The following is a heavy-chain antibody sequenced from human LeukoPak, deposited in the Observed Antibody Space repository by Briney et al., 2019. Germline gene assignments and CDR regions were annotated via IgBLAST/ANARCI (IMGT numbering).Heavy chain of an antibody. CDR1: GFTFSSYG. J-gene: IGHJ4*02. CDR2: ISYDGSNR. Sequence: GRSLRLSCAASGFTFSSYGMHWVRQAPGKGLEWVAVISYDGSNRYYADSVKGRFTISRDTSKNTLYLHMNSLRAEDTAVYYCARDKWFGETDYWGQGTLVTVSS. CDR3: ARDKWFGETDY. V-gene: IGHV3-30*03. D-gene: IGHD3-10*01.